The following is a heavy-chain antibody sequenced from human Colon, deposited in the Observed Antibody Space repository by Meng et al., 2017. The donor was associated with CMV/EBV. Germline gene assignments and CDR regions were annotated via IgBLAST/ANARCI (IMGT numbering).Heavy chain of an antibody. CDR2: ISSDGTT. CDR1: GFTFSMYW. J-gene: IGHJ4*02. D-gene: IGHD7-27*01. Sequence: GGPLRLSCAASGFTFSMYWMHWVRQVPGKGLVWVSRISSDGTTNYADSVKGRFTISRDNAKNTRYLQMNSLRAEDTAIYYCAKDMWGLGDYWGQGTLVTVSS. CDR3: AKDMWGLGDY. V-gene: IGHV3-74*01.